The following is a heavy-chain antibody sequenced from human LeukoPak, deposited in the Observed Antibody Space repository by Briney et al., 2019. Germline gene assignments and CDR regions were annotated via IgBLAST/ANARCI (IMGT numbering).Heavy chain of an antibody. V-gene: IGHV3-74*01. Sequence: GGSLRLSCAASGFTFSSYWMHWVRQAPGKGLVWVSRINSDGSSTSYADSVKGRFAISRDNAKNTLYLQMNSLRAEDTGVYYCAIMNIAVAGMWGQGTLATVSS. CDR3: AIMNIAVAGM. CDR2: INSDGSST. J-gene: IGHJ4*02. D-gene: IGHD6-19*01. CDR1: GFTFSSYW.